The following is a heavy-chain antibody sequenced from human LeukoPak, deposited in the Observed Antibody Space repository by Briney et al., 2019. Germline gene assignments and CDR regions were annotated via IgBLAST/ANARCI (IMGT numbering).Heavy chain of an antibody. CDR2: IYYSGST. CDR1: GGSISSSTYY. V-gene: IGHV4-39*07. CDR3: ARASRLLRSFKYNWFDP. J-gene: IGHJ5*02. D-gene: IGHD2-15*01. Sequence: PSEPLSLTCTVSGGSISSSTYYWGWIRQPPGKGLEWIESIYYSGSTYYNPSLKSRVTISVDTSKNQFSLKLSSVTAADTAVYYCARASRLLRSFKYNWFDPWGQGTLVTVSS.